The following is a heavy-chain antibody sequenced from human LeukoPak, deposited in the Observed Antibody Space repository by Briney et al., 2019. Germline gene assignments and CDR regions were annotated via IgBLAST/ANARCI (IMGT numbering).Heavy chain of an antibody. J-gene: IGHJ4*02. CDR2: ISNSSSYI. Sequence: GGSLRLSCAASGFTFNSYSMNWVRQAPGKGLEWVSSISNSSSYIYYADSVKGRFTISRDNAKNSLYLQMHSLRAEDTAVYYCARDTLGIPTDWGQGTLVTVSS. D-gene: IGHD7-27*01. V-gene: IGHV3-21*01. CDR3: ARDTLGIPTD. CDR1: GFTFNSYS.